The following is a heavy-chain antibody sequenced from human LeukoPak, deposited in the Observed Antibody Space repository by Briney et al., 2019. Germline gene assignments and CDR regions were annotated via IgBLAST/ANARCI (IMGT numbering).Heavy chain of an antibody. D-gene: IGHD3-22*01. Sequence: PGRSLRLSCAASGFTFSSYGMHWVRQAPGKGLEWVAVIWYDGSNKYYADSVKGRFTISRDNAKNSLYLQMNSLRAEDTALYYCAKSDSSGYYTYYFDYWGQGTLVTVSS. J-gene: IGHJ4*02. CDR2: IWYDGSNK. V-gene: IGHV3-33*03. CDR1: GFTFSSYG. CDR3: AKSDSSGYYTYYFDY.